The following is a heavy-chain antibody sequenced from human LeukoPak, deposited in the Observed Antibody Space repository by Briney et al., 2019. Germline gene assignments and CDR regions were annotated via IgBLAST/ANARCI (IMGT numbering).Heavy chain of an antibody. CDR1: GFTFSAYA. J-gene: IGHJ4*02. V-gene: IGHV3-21*01. Sequence: GGSLRLSCEASGFTFSAYAMTWVRQAPGKGLEWVSSISGSSSSYIYYADSVKGRFTISRDNAKNSLYLQMNSLRAEDTAVYYCAREVGKTGTAWIDYWGQGTLVTVSS. CDR2: ISGSSSSYI. D-gene: IGHD1-7*01. CDR3: AREVGKTGTAWIDY.